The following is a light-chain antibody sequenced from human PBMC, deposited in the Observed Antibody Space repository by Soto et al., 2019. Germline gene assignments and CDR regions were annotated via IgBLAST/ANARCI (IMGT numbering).Light chain of an antibody. CDR2: EGS. J-gene: IGLJ3*02. CDR1: SSDVGSYNL. CDR3: CSYAGSRV. V-gene: IGLV2-23*01. Sequence: QSALTQPASVSGSPGHSITGSCTGTSSDVGSYNLVSWYQQHPGKAPKLMIYEGSKRPSGVSNRFSGSKSGNTASLTISGLQAEDEADYYCCSYAGSRVFGGATKLTVL.